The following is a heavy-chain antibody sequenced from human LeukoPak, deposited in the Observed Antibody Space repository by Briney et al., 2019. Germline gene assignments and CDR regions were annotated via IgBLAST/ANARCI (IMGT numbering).Heavy chain of an antibody. CDR1: GYSISNDYH. D-gene: IGHD3-10*01. J-gene: IGHJ4*02. CDR3: ARDRSYYTFDY. CDR2: MHHSGST. V-gene: IGHV4-38-2*02. Sequence: SETLSLTCAVSGYSISNDYHWGWIRQPPGKGLEWIGSMHHSGSTYYNPSLKSRVTISVDTSKNQVSLKLNSVTAADTAVYYCARDRSYYTFDYWGQGTLVTVSA.